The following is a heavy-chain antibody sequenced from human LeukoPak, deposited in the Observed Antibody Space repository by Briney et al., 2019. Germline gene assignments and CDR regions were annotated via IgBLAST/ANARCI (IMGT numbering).Heavy chain of an antibody. CDR3: TRGEDRSGFRTDC. CDR1: DYSISSGFY. V-gene: IGHV4-38-2*02. Sequence: SETLSLTCIDSDYSISSGFYWGWIRQSPGKGLERIGCIYHSGSTYYSPSFKSRVTMSVDTSKNQFSLNLSSVTAADAAVYYCTRGEDRSGFRTDCWGQGTLVTVSS. J-gene: IGHJ4*02. CDR2: IYHSGST. D-gene: IGHD3-22*01.